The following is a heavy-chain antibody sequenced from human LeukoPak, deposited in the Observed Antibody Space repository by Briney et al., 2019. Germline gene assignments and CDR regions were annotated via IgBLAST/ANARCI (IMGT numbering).Heavy chain of an antibody. V-gene: IGHV3-33*01. CDR3: ARVGSWGVAAAGIDY. CDR2: IWYDGSNK. J-gene: IGHJ4*02. D-gene: IGHD6-13*01. CDR1: GFTFSSYG. Sequence: GGSLRLSCAASGFTFSSYGMPWVRQAPGKGLEWVAVIWYDGSNKYYADSVKGRFTISRDNSKNTLYLQMNSLRAEDTAVYYCARVGSWGVAAAGIDYWGQGTLVTVSS.